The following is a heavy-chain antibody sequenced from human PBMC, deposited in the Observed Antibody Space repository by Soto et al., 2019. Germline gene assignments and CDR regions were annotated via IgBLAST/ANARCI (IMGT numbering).Heavy chain of an antibody. J-gene: IGHJ4*02. V-gene: IGHV3-73*01. CDR3: TAGGVWKLGAPLEY. CDR1: GFTFSDSA. Sequence: PGGSLRLSCAASGFTFSDSAMHWVRQASGKGLEWVGRIRNKGNNYATAYTASVKGRFTISRDDSKNTVYLQMNSLKIDDTAVYSCTAGGVWKLGAPLEYGGLGTLDTVSS. CDR2: IRNKGNNYAT. D-gene: IGHD7-27*01.